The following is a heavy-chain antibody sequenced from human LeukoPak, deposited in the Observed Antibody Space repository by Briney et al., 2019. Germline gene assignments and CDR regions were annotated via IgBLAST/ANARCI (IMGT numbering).Heavy chain of an antibody. Sequence: SGGSLRLSCAASGFTFSSYAMGWVRQAPGKGLEWVSAISGSGGSTYYADSVKGRFTISRDNSKNTLYLQMNSLRAEDTAVYYCAKEAMIWFGLNWFDPWGQGTLVTVSS. CDR1: GFTFSSYA. J-gene: IGHJ5*02. CDR2: ISGSGGST. V-gene: IGHV3-23*01. D-gene: IGHD3-10*01. CDR3: AKEAMIWFGLNWFDP.